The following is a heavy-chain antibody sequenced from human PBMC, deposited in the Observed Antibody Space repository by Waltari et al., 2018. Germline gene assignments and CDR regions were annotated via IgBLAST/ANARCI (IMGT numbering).Heavy chain of an antibody. D-gene: IGHD5-18*01. CDR1: GFTVSRHY. Sequence: EVQLVASGGGFIQPGGSPQLPCPSSGFTVSRHYIRWLRQAPRKGLEWVSVIYSGGSTYYADSVKGRFTISRDNSKNTLYLQMNSLRTEDTAVYYCARVEWIQLWFDYWGQGTLVTVSS. V-gene: IGHV3-53*01. J-gene: IGHJ4*02. CDR2: IYSGGST. CDR3: ARVEWIQLWFDY.